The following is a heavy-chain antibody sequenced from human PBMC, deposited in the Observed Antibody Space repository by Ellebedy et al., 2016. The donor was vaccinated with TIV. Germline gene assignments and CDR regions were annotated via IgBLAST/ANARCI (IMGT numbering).Heavy chain of an antibody. CDR1: GFTFSSYS. V-gene: IGHV3-48*01. J-gene: IGHJ4*02. D-gene: IGHD6-19*01. CDR3: AKDVNSGWFDY. CDR2: ISSSSSTI. Sequence: GESLKISCAASGFTFSSYSMNWVRQAPGKGLEWVSYISSSSSTIYYADSVKGRFTISRDNAKNSLYLQMNSLRAEDTAVYYCAKDVNSGWFDYWGQGTLVTVSS.